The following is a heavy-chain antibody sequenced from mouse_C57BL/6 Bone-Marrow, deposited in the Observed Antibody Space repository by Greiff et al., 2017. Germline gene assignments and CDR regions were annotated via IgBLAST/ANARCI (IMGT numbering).Heavy chain of an antibody. CDR3: ASEAGFAY. V-gene: IGHV5-9*01. Sequence: EVQLVESGGGLVKPGGSLKLSCAASGFTFSSYTMSWVRQTPEKTLEWVATISGGGGNTYYPDSVKGRFTISSAKAKNTLYLQMSSLRSEDTDLYYCASEAGFAYWGQGTLVTVSA. CDR2: ISGGGGNT. CDR1: GFTFSSYT. J-gene: IGHJ3*01.